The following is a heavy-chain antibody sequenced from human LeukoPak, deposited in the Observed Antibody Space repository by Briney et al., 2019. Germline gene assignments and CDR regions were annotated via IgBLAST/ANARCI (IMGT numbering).Heavy chain of an antibody. CDR3: ARGRWYHDY. D-gene: IGHD2-2*01. V-gene: IGHV4-34*01. J-gene: IGHJ4*02. CDR2: INHSGST. Sequence: RQXXGXGLEWIGEINHSGSTNYNPSLKSRVTISVDTSKNQFSLKLSSVTAADTAVYYCARGRWYHDYWGQGTLVTVSS.